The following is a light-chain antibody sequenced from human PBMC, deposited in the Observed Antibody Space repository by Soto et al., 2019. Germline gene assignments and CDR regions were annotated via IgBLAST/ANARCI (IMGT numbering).Light chain of an antibody. V-gene: IGKV3-15*01. CDR3: QQYNNWPPDRT. CDR1: QSVSSN. J-gene: IGKJ1*01. Sequence: EIVMTQSPATLSVSPGERDTLSCRASQSVSSNLAWYQQKPGQAHRLLIYGASTRATGIPARFSGSGSGTEFTLTISSLQSEDFAIYFCQQYNNWPPDRTFGQGTKVEIK. CDR2: GAS.